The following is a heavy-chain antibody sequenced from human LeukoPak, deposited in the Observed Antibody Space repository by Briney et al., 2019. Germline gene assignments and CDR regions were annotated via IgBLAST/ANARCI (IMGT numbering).Heavy chain of an antibody. CDR1: GFTFSSYS. Sequence: GGSLRLSCAASGFTFSSYSMNWVRQAPGKGLEWVSSISSSSSYIYYADSVKGRFTISRDNAKNSLYLQMSSLRAEDTAVYYCARGAYYGSGSYYIPFDPWGQGTLVTVSS. CDR3: ARGAYYGSGSYYIPFDP. D-gene: IGHD3-10*01. J-gene: IGHJ5*02. CDR2: ISSSSSYI. V-gene: IGHV3-21*01.